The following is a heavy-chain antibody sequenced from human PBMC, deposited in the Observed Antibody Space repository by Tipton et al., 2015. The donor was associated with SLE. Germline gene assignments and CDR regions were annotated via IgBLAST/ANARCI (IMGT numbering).Heavy chain of an antibody. Sequence: TLSLTCTVSGGSISSSSYYWGWIRQPPGKGLEWIGSIYYSGSTYYNPSLKSRVTISVDTSKNQFSLKLSSVTAADTALYYCARHDCSGSSCRNWFDPWGQGTLVTVSS. J-gene: IGHJ5*02. V-gene: IGHV4-39*01. D-gene: IGHD2-15*01. CDR2: IYYSGST. CDR1: GGSISSSSYY. CDR3: ARHDCSGSSCRNWFDP.